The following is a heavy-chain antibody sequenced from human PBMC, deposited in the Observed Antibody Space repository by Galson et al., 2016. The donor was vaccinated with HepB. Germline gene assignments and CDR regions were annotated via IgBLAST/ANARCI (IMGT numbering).Heavy chain of an antibody. CDR1: GFTFNKSG. V-gene: IGHV3-33*01. CDR3: ARDTLSYDYWSGYRPRYYHYGMDV. Sequence: SLRLSCAASGFTFNKSGMHWVRQAPGKGLEWVAVIWYDGSKTYSADSVKGRFTISRDNSKNALYLQVNSLRTEDTSVYYCARDTLSYDYWSGYRPRYYHYGMDVWGRGTTVTGAS. D-gene: IGHD3-3*01. J-gene: IGHJ6*02. CDR2: IWYDGSKT.